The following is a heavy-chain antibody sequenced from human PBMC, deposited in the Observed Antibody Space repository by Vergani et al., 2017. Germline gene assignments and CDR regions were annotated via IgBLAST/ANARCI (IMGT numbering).Heavy chain of an antibody. V-gene: IGHV3-30*02. J-gene: IGHJ5*01. Sequence: QVQLVESGGGVVQPGGSLRLSCGASGFTFSNYGMHWVRQAPGKGLEWVTFIRYDGSNTYYADSVKGRFTISRDNSKNTLFLQMNSLRPEDTAVYYCAKSASVSMSLPNWFESWGQGTHVTVS. CDR3: AKSASVSMSLPNWFES. CDR2: IRYDGSNT. CDR1: GFTFSNYG.